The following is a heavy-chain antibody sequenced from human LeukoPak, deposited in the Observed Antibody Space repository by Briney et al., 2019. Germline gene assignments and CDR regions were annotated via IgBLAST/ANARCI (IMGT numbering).Heavy chain of an antibody. V-gene: IGHV3-48*01. J-gene: IGHJ3*02. Sequence: GGSLRLSCVASGFTFSSYAVNWVRQAPGKGLEWVSYITSSSATIYYADSVKGRFTISRDNAKNALYLQMNSLRAEDTAVYFCARKIGSGSYAFDIWGQGTMVSVSS. CDR3: ARKIGSGSYAFDI. CDR1: GFTFSSYA. CDR2: ITSSSATI. D-gene: IGHD3-10*01.